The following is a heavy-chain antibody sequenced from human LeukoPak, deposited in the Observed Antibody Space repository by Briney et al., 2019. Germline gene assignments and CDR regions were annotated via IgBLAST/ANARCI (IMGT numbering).Heavy chain of an antibody. CDR2: ISPGGSDT. D-gene: IGHD3-10*01. Sequence: PGGSLRLSRAASGFTFNSYAMSWVRQAPGKGLEWVSAISPGGSDTYYADAVRGRFTISRDNSKKTLSLQMSSLRAEDSAVYYCAKRGGYETMAAFDYWGQGTLVTVSS. CDR1: GFTFNSYA. J-gene: IGHJ4*02. V-gene: IGHV3-23*01. CDR3: AKRGGYETMAAFDY.